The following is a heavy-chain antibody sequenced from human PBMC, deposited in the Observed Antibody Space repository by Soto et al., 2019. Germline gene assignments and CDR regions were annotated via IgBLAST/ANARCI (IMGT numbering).Heavy chain of an antibody. CDR2: VYNSGST. CDR1: GGSIYSYY. Sequence: PSETLSLTCTVSGGSIYSYYWSWIRQSPGKGLEWIAYVYNSGSTNYNPSLRGRLTVSVDTSKNQFSLSLNSVTAADTAVYYCETGYSSNWLRLDFWGQGILVTVSS. J-gene: IGHJ4*02. V-gene: IGHV4-59*01. CDR3: ETGYSSNWLRLDF. D-gene: IGHD6-13*01.